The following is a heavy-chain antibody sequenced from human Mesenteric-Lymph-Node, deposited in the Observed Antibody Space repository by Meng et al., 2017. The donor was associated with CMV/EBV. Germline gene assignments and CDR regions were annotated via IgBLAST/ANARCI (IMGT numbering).Heavy chain of an antibody. CDR3: ARHGWDVVVPATIQY. J-gene: IGHJ4*02. CDR2: IYYSGST. D-gene: IGHD2-2*02. Sequence: GSLRLSCTVSGGSISSSSYYWGWIRQPPGKGLEWIGSIYYSGSTYYNPSLKSRATISVDTSKNQFSLKLNSVTAADTAVYYCARHGWDVVVPATIQYWGQGTLVTVSS. CDR1: GGSISSSSYY. V-gene: IGHV4-39*01.